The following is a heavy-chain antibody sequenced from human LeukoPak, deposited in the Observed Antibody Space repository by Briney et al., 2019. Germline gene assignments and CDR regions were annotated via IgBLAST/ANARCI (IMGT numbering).Heavy chain of an antibody. CDR3: ARDATPRNRMWHHFDS. CDR2: FGGGGDI. CDR1: GFTFKFYG. Sequence: GGSLVLSFVAPGFTFKFYGMSWVRQAPGKGLAWALRFGGGGDIHYADSVKGRFTGYRDDAKNTVYLQMNSLRVDDTAIYFCARDATPRNRMWHHFDSWGQGTLVSVSS. D-gene: IGHD1-14*01. V-gene: IGHV3-20*03. J-gene: IGHJ4*02.